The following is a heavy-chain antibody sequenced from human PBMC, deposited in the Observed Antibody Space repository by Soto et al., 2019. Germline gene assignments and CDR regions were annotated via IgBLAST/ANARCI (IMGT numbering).Heavy chain of an antibody. CDR3: TKATGSVAPSFEP. V-gene: IGHV3-30*18. D-gene: IGHD6-6*01. Sequence: GGSLRLSCAASGFTFNTYGMHWVRQAPGKGLEWVAVISYDGINKYYADSVKGRFTISRDNSKNTLYLQVDSLRAEDSAVYYCTKATGSVAPSFEPWGQAPL. CDR1: GFTFNTYG. J-gene: IGHJ4*02. CDR2: ISYDGINK.